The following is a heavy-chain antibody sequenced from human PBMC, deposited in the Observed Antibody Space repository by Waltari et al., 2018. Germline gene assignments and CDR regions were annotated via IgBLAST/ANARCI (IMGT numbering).Heavy chain of an antibody. CDR2: ISGSGGST. D-gene: IGHD3-16*01. CDR1: GFTFSSYA. CDR3: ATRRVPTSHDYYFDY. V-gene: IGHV3-23*01. Sequence: EVQLLESGGGLVQPGGSLRLSCAASGFTFSSYAMSWVRQAPGKGLEWVSAISGSGGSTYYADSVKGRFTISRDNSKNTLYMQMNSLRAEDTAVYYCATRRVPTSHDYYFDYWGQGTLVTVSS. J-gene: IGHJ4*02.